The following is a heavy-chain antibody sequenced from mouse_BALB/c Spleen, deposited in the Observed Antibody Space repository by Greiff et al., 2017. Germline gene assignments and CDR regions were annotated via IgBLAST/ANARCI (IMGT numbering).Heavy chain of an antibody. CDR2: INPSTGYT. CDR1: GYTFTSYW. J-gene: IGHJ1*01. V-gene: IGHV1-7*01. CDR3: ARRWLPPYSYVDV. Sequence: QVQLQQSGAELAKPGASVKMSCKASGYTFTSYWMHWVKQRPGQGLEWIGYINPSTGYTEYNQKFKDKATLTADKSSSTAYMQLSSLTSEDSAVYYCARRWLPPYSYVDVWGAGTTVTVSS. D-gene: IGHD2-3*01.